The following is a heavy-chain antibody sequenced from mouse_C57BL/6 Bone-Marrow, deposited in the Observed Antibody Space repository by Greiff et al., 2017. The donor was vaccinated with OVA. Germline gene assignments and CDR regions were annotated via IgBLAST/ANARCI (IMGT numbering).Heavy chain of an antibody. CDR1: GYTFTDYY. Sequence: EVQLQQSGPVLVKPGASVKMSCKASGYTFTDYYMNWVKQSHGKSLEWIGVINPYNGGTSYNQQFKGKATLTVDKSSSTAYMELNSLTSEDSAVYYCARVTGTVAMDYWGQGTSVTVSS. V-gene: IGHV1-19*01. CDR2: INPYNGGT. CDR3: ARVTGTVAMDY. J-gene: IGHJ4*01. D-gene: IGHD4-1*01.